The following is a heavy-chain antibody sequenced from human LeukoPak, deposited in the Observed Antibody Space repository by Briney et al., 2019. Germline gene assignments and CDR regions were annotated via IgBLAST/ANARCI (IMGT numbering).Heavy chain of an antibody. CDR3: ARDLDSSRNYFDY. D-gene: IGHD2-15*01. J-gene: IGHJ4*02. V-gene: IGHV3-33*01. Sequence: PGGSLRLSGAASGFTFSSYGMHWVRQAPGKGLEWVAVIWYDGSNKYYADSVKGRFTISRDNSKNTLYLQMNSLRAEDTAVYYCARDLDSSRNYFDYWGQGTLVTVSS. CDR1: GFTFSSYG. CDR2: IWYDGSNK.